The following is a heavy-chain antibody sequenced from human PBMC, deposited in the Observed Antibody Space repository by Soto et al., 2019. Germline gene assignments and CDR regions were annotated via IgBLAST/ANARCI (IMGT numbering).Heavy chain of an antibody. J-gene: IGHJ4*02. CDR2: IYHSGST. V-gene: IGHV4-38-2*01. D-gene: IGHD3-10*01. Sequence: SETLSLTCAISGLSISSGYYWGWIRQPPGKGLEWIGSIYHSGSTYYSPSLQSRVTISVDTSKNQFSLKVNSVTAADTAFYYCARVRPATFTWSFAIDYWGQGALVTV. CDR1: GLSISSGYY. CDR3: ARVRPATFTWSFAIDY.